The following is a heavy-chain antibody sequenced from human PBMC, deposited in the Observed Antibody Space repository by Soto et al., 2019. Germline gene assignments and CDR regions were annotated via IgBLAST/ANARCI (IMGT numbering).Heavy chain of an antibody. CDR3: TTGVGYKLNADDPFDV. CDR2: IKSKTHGGTT. Sequence: VQLVESGGGLVKPGGSLRLSCAASGFTFSDAWMSWVRQARGKGLEWVGRIKSKTHGGTTDYAARVQDRFTSSREDSETTLYLQRSSLKTEDTGVYYCTTGVGYKLNADDPFDVWGHGTMFTVSS. D-gene: IGHD1-1*01. CDR1: GFTFSDAW. V-gene: IGHV3-15*01. J-gene: IGHJ3*01.